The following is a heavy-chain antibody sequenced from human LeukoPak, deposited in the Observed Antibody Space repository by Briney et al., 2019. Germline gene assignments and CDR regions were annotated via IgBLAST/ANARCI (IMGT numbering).Heavy chain of an antibody. CDR3: ARDLGDGAAGPRKYYYYYYYMDV. CDR2: INPNSGGT. Sequence: GASVKVSCKASGYTFTGYYMHWVRQAPGQGLEWMGWINPNSGGTNYAQKFQGRVTMTRDTSISTAYMELSRLRSDDTAVYYCARDLGDGAAGPRKYYYYYYYMDVWGKGTTVTVSS. CDR1: GYTFTGYY. D-gene: IGHD6-13*01. V-gene: IGHV1-2*02. J-gene: IGHJ6*03.